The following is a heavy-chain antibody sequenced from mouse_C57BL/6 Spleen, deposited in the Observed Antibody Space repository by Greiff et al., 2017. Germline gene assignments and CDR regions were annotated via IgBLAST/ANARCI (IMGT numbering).Heavy chain of an antibody. CDR2: TFYSGIT. CDR3: ARGYYYGSSYYAMDY. D-gene: IGHD1-1*01. CDR1: GFSINSDCY. J-gene: IGHJ4*01. Sequence: VQLKESGPSLVRPSQTLSLTCTVTGFSINSDCYWIWIRQFPGNKLEYIGYTFYSGITYYNPSLESRTYITRDTSKNQFSLKLSSVTTEDTATYYCARGYYYGSSYYAMDYWGQGTSVTVSS. V-gene: IGHV3-3*01.